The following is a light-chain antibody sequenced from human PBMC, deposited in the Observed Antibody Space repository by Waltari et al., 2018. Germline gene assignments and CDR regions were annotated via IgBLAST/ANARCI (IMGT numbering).Light chain of an antibody. Sequence: IVLTQSPATLSLFPGESATLSCRASQSVRSYLAWYQQKPGQAPRLLIYDTSYRATGVPVRFSGSGSGTDYTLTISSLEPEDFAVYYCQHRSGWPLTFGGGTKVEMK. CDR1: QSVRSY. V-gene: IGKV3-11*01. CDR3: QHRSGWPLT. J-gene: IGKJ4*01. CDR2: DTS.